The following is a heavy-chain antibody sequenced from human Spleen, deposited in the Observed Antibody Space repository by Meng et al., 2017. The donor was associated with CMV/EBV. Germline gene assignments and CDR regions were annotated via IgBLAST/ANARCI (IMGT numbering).Heavy chain of an antibody. CDR3: ARGSTSVTMIVVVISAASLAYDS. D-gene: IGHD3-22*01. CDR1: GGSFSGYD. J-gene: IGHJ4*02. Sequence: SETLSLTCAVYGGSFSGYDWSWIRQSPGKGLEWIGEINHRGSTNYNPSLKSRLTISVDTSKNQFSLKLNSVTAADTAVYYCARGSTSVTMIVVVISAASLAYDSWGQGTLVTVSS. V-gene: IGHV4-34*01. CDR2: INHRGST.